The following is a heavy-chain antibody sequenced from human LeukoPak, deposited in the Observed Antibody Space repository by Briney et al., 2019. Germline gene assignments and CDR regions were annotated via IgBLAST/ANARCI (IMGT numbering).Heavy chain of an antibody. CDR2: IYPGNSDT. CDR1: GYSFINYW. V-gene: IGHV5-51*01. D-gene: IGHD4-17*01. Sequence: GESLKISSKGSGYSFINYWIGWVRQMPGKGLEWMGIIYPGNSDTRYSPSFQGQVTISADKSISTAYLQWSSLKASDTAMYYCARRTDYGDYYFDYWGQGTLVTVSS. CDR3: ARRTDYGDYYFDY. J-gene: IGHJ4*02.